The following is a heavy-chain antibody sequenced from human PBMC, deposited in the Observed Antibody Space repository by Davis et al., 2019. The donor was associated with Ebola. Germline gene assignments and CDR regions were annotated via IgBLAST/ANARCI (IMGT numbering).Heavy chain of an antibody. CDR3: AKDRLRLWLGES. J-gene: IGHJ5*02. CDR1: GFTFRTYW. V-gene: IGHV3-23*01. D-gene: IGHD3-10*01. Sequence: GESLKISCAASGFTFRTYWMSWVRQAPGKGLEWVSGISGSGGSTYYADSVKGRFTISRDNSENMLYLQMNSLRAEDTAVYYCAKDRLRLWLGESSGQGTLVTISS. CDR2: ISGSGGST.